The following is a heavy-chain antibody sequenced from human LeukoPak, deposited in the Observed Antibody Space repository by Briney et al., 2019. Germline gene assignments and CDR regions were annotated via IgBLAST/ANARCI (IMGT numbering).Heavy chain of an antibody. J-gene: IGHJ6*03. CDR3: AKAGYCSSTSCSSYYYMDV. D-gene: IGHD2-2*01. Sequence: GGSLRLSCAASGFTFSSYGMHWVRQAPGKGLEWVAVIWYDGSNKYYADSVKGRFTISRDNSKNTLYLQMNSLRAEDTAVYYCAKAGYCSSTSCSSYYYMDVWGKGTTVTVSS. V-gene: IGHV3-33*06. CDR1: GFTFSSYG. CDR2: IWYDGSNK.